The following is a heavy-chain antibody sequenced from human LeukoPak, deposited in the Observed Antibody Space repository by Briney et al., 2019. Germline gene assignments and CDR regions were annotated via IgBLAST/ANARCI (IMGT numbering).Heavy chain of an antibody. D-gene: IGHD6-6*01. CDR1: GFTFSDYY. V-gene: IGHV3-11*04. Sequence: GGSLRLSCAASGFTFSDYYMSWIRQAPGKGLEWVSYISSSGSTIYYADSVKGRFTISRDNAKNSLYLQMNSLRAEDTAVYYCARDSGTASIAARRTLGYWGQGTLVTVSS. CDR3: ARDSGTASIAARRTLGY. CDR2: ISSSGSTI. J-gene: IGHJ4*02.